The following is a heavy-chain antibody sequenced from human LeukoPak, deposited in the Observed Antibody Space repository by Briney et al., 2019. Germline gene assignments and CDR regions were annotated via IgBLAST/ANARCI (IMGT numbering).Heavy chain of an antibody. Sequence: PGGSLRLSCAVSGFTFSDYYMSWVRQAPGKGLEWVSAISGSGGSTYYADSVKGRFTISRDNSKNTLYLQMNSLRAEDTAVYYCARLQATVTSNWFDPWGQGTLVTVSS. CDR2: ISGSGGST. D-gene: IGHD4-17*01. J-gene: IGHJ5*02. CDR1: GFTFSDYY. V-gene: IGHV3-23*01. CDR3: ARLQATVTSNWFDP.